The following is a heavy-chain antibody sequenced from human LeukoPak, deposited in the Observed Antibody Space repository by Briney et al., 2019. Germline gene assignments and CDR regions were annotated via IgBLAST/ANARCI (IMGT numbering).Heavy chain of an antibody. CDR3: ARYAGRDAHFDH. Sequence: SETLSLTCTVSGGSVSNENYYWSWIRQPPGKGLGWIAYVYYSGSTNNNPSLWSRLSISVDTSKNQFSLKLSSVTAADTAVYYCARYAGRDAHFDHWGQGTLVTVSS. CDR1: GGSVSNENYY. J-gene: IGHJ4*02. V-gene: IGHV4-61*01. CDR2: VYYSGST.